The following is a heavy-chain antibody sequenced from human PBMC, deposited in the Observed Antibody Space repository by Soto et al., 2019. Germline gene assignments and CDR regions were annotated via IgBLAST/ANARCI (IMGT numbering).Heavy chain of an antibody. D-gene: IGHD3-9*01. V-gene: IGHV1-2*04. CDR2: INPNSGGT. CDR1: GYTFTGYY. CDR3: ARDRDILTGFYGMDV. Sequence: ASVKVSCKASGYTFTGYYMHWVRQAPGQGLEWMGWINPNSGGTNYAQKFQGWVTMTRDTSISTAYMELSRLRSDDTAVYYCARDRDILTGFYGMDVWGQGTTVNVS. J-gene: IGHJ6*02.